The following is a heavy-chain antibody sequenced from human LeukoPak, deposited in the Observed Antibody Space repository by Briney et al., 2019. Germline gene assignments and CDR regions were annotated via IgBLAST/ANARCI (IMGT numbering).Heavy chain of an antibody. CDR1: GFTFSSYA. J-gene: IGHJ4*02. D-gene: IGHD3-3*01. CDR3: ARDFGGYDFWSGXLDY. V-gene: IGHV3-30*04. CDR2: ISYDGSNK. Sequence: GRSLRLSCAASGFTFSSYAMHWVRQAPGKGLEWVAVISYDGSNKYYADSVKGRFTISRDNSKNTLYLQMNSLRAEDTAVYYCARDFGGYDFWSGXLDYWGQXTLVTVSS.